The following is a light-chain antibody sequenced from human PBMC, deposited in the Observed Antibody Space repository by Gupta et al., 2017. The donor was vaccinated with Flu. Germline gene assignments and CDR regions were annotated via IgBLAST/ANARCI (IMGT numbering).Light chain of an antibody. V-gene: IGKV3-11*01. CDR1: QGVQNY. CDR3: QQRKDWPLIT. J-gene: IGKJ5*01. Sequence: ATLSLSPGERATLSCRASQGVQNYLAWYQQKPGQAPRLLIYDASNRDTGIPARFSGSGSGTDFTLTISSLEPEDFAFYYCQQRKDWPLITFGQGTRLE. CDR2: DAS.